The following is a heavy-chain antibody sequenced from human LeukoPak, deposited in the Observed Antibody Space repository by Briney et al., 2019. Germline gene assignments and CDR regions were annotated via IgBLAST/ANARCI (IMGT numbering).Heavy chain of an antibody. J-gene: IGHJ4*02. CDR1: GFTFSSYA. CDR3: AKGWKAVEPAASYGFDY. V-gene: IGHV3-23*01. D-gene: IGHD2-2*01. CDR2: ISGSGGST. Sequence: GGSLRLSCAASGFTFSSYAMSWVRQAPGKGLEWVSAISGSGGSTYYADSVKGRFTISRDNSKNTLHLQMNSLRAEDTAVYYCAKGWKAVEPAASYGFDYWGQGTLVTVSS.